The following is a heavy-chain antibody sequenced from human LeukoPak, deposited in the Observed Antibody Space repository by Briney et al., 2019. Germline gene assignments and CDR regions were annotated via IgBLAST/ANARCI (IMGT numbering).Heavy chain of an antibody. CDR1: GGSISSSSYY. Sequence: PSETLSLTCTVSGGSISSSSYYWGWIRQPPGKGLEWIGSIYYSGSTYYNPSLKSRVTISVDTSKNQFSLKLSSVTAADTAVYYCARVGGVGRYYDFWSGYPRRRGSRGHLDYWGQGTLVTVSS. CDR3: ARVGGVGRYYDFWSGYPRRRGSRGHLDY. CDR2: IYYSGST. D-gene: IGHD3-3*01. J-gene: IGHJ4*02. V-gene: IGHV4-39*07.